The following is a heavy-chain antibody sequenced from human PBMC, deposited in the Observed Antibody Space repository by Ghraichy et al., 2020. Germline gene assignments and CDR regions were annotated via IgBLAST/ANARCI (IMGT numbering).Heavy chain of an antibody. CDR3: ARGRRLSDGPGFYSIIDY. J-gene: IGHJ4*02. Sequence: SGPTLVKPTQTLTLTCTFSGFSLKTSGVGVGGVRQPPGEALEWLALIYWNGVTRFNTSLKSGLTITKDASRNRVVLTMTNINPVDTGTYYCARGRRLSDGPGFYSIIDYWGQGTLITVSA. CDR1: GFSLKTSGVG. D-gene: IGHD3-22*01. V-gene: IGHV2-5*01. CDR2: IYWNGVT.